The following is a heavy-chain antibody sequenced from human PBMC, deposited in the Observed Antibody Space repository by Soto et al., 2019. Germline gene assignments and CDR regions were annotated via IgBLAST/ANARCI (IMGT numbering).Heavy chain of an antibody. D-gene: IGHD6-19*01. CDR2: ISYDGSNK. CDR3: AKDLAKEWLVYPPYYYYGMDV. Sequence: SRRLSWASSGFTFCSYGMHWVRQAPRKGLEWVAVISYDGSNKYYADSVKRRFTISRDNPKNTLYLQLNSLPAEDPAVYYCAKDLAKEWLVYPPYYYYGMDVWGQGTPVTVSS. V-gene: IGHV3-30*18. J-gene: IGHJ6*02. CDR1: GFTFCSYG.